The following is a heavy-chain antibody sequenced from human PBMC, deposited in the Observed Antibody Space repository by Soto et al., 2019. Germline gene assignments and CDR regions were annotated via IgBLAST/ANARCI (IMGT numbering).Heavy chain of an antibody. D-gene: IGHD3-22*01. CDR3: ARGGYSSGYHN. V-gene: IGHV1-18*04. CDR2: TTASNTHT. CDR1: GYTFTSFD. Sequence: QVQLLQSGTEVKEPGASVKVSCKASGYTFTSFDISWVRQAPGQGLEWVGWTTASNTHTNYAQKLQGRVTMPTDTPTTSAYMGLRSLRSDDTAIYYCARGGYSSGYHNWGQGTLVTVSS. J-gene: IGHJ4*02.